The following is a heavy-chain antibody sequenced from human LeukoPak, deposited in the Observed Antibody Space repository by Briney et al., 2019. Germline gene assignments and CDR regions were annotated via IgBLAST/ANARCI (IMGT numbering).Heavy chain of an antibody. V-gene: IGHV4-4*07. CDR2: VHVSGSS. CDR1: GDSISNYY. Sequence: PSETLSFTCTVSGDSISNYYWSWIRQSAGKGLEWLGRVHVSGSSNFNPSLKSRVFISIDNSKNQFSLELASVTAADTAVYYCARDQSSDGSTGYYGYYHGWFDPWGQGTLVTVSS. D-gene: IGHD3-22*01. J-gene: IGHJ5*02. CDR3: ARDQSSDGSTGYYGYYHGWFDP.